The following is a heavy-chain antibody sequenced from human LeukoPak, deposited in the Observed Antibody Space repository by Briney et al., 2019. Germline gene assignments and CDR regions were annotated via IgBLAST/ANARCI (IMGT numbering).Heavy chain of an antibody. CDR1: GFTFADYA. Sequence: GRSLRLSCAASGFTFADYAMHWVRQAPGKGLEWVSVISWNSGNIGYADSVKGRFTIPRDNAKNSLYLQMNSLRGEDTALYYCAKHTAAAGPSGIDYWGQGTLVTVSP. J-gene: IGHJ4*02. CDR2: ISWNSGNI. V-gene: IGHV3-9*01. D-gene: IGHD6-13*01. CDR3: AKHTAAAGPSGIDY.